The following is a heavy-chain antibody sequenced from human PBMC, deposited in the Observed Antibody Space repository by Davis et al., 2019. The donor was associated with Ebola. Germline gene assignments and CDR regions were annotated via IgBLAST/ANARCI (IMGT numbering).Heavy chain of an antibody. CDR1: GYTFTNYG. J-gene: IGHJ6*04. CDR2: IIPILGIA. CDR3: KRWRATPYYYGMDV. D-gene: IGHD1-26*01. V-gene: IGHV1-69*04. Sequence: SVQVSCKASGYTFTNYGISWVRPAPGQGLEWMGRIIPILGIANYAQKFQGRVTITADESTSTAYMELSSLRSEDTAVYYCKRWRATPYYYGMDVCGKGTTVTVSS.